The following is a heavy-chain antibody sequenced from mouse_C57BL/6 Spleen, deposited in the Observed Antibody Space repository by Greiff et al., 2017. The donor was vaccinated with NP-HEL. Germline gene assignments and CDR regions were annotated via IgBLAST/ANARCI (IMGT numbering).Heavy chain of an antibody. D-gene: IGHD1-1*01. CDR2: IYPGDGDT. CDR3: ADYYGSSGWYCEG. CDR1: GYAFCSSW. Sequence: QVQLQQSGPELVKPGASVKISCKASGYAFCSSWMNWVKQRPGKGLEWIGRIYPGDGDTNYHGKFKGKATLTADKSTSTAYMQLSSLTSEDTAVYVCADYYGSSGWYCEGWGTGTTVTVSS. V-gene: IGHV1-82*01. J-gene: IGHJ1*03.